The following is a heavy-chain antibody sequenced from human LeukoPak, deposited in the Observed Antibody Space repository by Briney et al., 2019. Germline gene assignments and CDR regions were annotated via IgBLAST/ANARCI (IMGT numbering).Heavy chain of an antibody. J-gene: IGHJ6*02. V-gene: IGHV3-74*01. CDR2: IENNGRST. CDR1: GFTFNNYW. Sequence: PGGALRLSCVASGFTFNNYWMHWVRQAAGKGLVWVSHIENNGRSTHYADSVKGRFTISRDNTRNTLSLEMNNLRAEDTAVYYCAKEDIVVVVAATTAGYYYGMDVWGQGTTVTVSS. CDR3: AKEDIVVVVAATTAGYYYGMDV. D-gene: IGHD2-15*01.